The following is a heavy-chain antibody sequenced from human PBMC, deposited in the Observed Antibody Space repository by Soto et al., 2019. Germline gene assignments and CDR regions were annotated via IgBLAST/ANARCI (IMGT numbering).Heavy chain of an antibody. D-gene: IGHD6-13*01. CDR2: MYHGGTT. Sequence: SETLSLTWSVSCGCISSGSYYWAWIRQTPGRGLEWIASMYHGGTTYSNPSLKSRVTISVYTSKNQFSLRLTSVTAADTAVYYCARRGVRAAATNWFEQWGQGTLVTVSS. V-gene: IGHV4-39*01. CDR1: CGCISSGSYY. CDR3: ARRGVRAAATNWFEQ. J-gene: IGHJ5*02.